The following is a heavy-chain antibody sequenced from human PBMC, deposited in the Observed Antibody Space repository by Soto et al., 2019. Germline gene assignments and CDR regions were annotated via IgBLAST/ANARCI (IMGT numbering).Heavy chain of an antibody. CDR2: IYHTGST. D-gene: IGHD6-19*01. CDR3: ARGGRGSGLYFLYYFDL. V-gene: IGHV4-59*01. Sequence: SETLSLTCSVSAGSLSNYYWTWIRQSPGKGLEWIGGIYHTGSTKYNPSLKSRVAISVDMSKNQFSLTLNSVTPADTAVYYCARGGRGSGLYFLYYFDLWGQGTLVTVSS. CDR1: AGSLSNYY. J-gene: IGHJ4*02.